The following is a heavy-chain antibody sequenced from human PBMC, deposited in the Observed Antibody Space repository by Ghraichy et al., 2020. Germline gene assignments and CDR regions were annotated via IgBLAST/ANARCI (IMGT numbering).Heavy chain of an antibody. CDR3: AKSGSVAGTYHFDY. D-gene: IGHD6-19*01. CDR2: VSGSGGST. J-gene: IGHJ4*02. V-gene: IGHV3-23*01. Sequence: GGSLRLSCAASGFMFNKYDMTWVRQAPGSGLEWVSTVSGSGGSTYYADSVKGQFTISRDNSKNTLYLHMSGLRAEDTSVYYCAKSGSVAGTYHFDYWGQGALVNVSS. CDR1: GFMFNKYD.